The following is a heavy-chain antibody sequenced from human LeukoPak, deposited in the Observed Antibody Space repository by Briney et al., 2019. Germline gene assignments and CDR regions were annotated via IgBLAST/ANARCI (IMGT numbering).Heavy chain of an antibody. CDR3: ARGPMLRSGSCHFDY. CDR2: IYTSGST. J-gene: IGHJ4*02. Sequence: PSETLSLTCIVSGGSISSYYWSWIRQPAGKGLEWIGRIYTSGSTNYNPSLKSRVTMSVDTSKNQFSLKLSSVTAADTAVYYCARGPMLRSGSCHFDYWGQGTLVTVSS. D-gene: IGHD1-26*01. CDR1: GGSISSYY. V-gene: IGHV4-4*07.